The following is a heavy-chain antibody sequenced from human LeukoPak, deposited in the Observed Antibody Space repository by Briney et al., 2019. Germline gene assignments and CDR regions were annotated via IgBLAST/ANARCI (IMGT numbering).Heavy chain of an antibody. D-gene: IGHD6-19*01. CDR2: ISGSGGST. CDR1: GFTLSTYW. V-gene: IGHV3-23*01. J-gene: IGHJ4*02. CDR3: ARFETVAAKPLEY. Sequence: GGSLRLSCAASGFTLSTYWMTWIRQAPGKGLEWVSAISGSGGSTYYADSVKGRFTISRDNSKNTLYLQMNSLRAEDTAIYYCARFETVAAKPLEYWGQGTLVTVSS.